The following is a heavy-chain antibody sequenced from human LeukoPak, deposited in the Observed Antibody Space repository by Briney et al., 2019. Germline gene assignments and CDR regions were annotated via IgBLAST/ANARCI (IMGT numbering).Heavy chain of an antibody. CDR1: GGSISSYY. J-gene: IGHJ4*02. D-gene: IGHD3-22*01. V-gene: IGHV4-59*12. CDR3: ARTPIYYFDNSGYYN. CDR2: IYYSGTT. Sequence: SETLSLTCTVSGGSISSYYWSWIRQPPGKGLEWIGYIYYSGTTNYNPSLKSRVTISVDTSKKKISLKLTSVTAADTAVYYCARTPIYYFDNSGYYNWGQGTLVTVSS.